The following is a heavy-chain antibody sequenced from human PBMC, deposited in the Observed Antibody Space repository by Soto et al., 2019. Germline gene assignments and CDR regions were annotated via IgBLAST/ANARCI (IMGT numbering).Heavy chain of an antibody. J-gene: IGHJ4*02. CDR1: GFTFSSYA. D-gene: IGHD3-22*01. Sequence: PGGSLRLSCAASGFTFSSYAISWVRQAPGKGLEWVSAISGSGVSTYYADSAKGRFTISRDNSKNTLYLQMNSLRAEDTAVYYCAKHWDYYDSSGYYLAPTPVDYWGQGTLVTVSS. CDR2: ISGSGVST. V-gene: IGHV3-23*01. CDR3: AKHWDYYDSSGYYLAPTPVDY.